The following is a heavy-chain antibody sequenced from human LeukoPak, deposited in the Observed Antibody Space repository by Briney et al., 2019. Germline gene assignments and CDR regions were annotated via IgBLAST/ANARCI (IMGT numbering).Heavy chain of an antibody. D-gene: IGHD2-2*01. CDR2: IIPIFGTA. J-gene: IGHJ3*02. CDR1: GGTFSSYA. V-gene: IGHV1-69*13. Sequence: ASVKVSCKASGGTFSSYAISWVRQAPGQGLEWMGGIIPIFGTANYAQKFQGRVTITADESTSTAYMELSSLRSEDTAVYYCARAPPQYCSSTSCYDAFDIWGQGTMVTVSS. CDR3: ARAPPQYCSSTSCYDAFDI.